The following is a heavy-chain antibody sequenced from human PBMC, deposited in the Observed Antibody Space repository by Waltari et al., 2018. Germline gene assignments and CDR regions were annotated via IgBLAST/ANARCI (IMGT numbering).Heavy chain of an antibody. J-gene: IGHJ4*02. D-gene: IGHD3-22*01. V-gene: IGHV3-48*02. Sequence: EVQLVESGGGLVQPGGSLRLSCAASGFTFSSYSMNWVRQAPGKGLEWVSYISSSSTIYYADSVKGRFTISRDNAKNSLYLQMNSLRDEDTAVYYCARDYYDSSGYYPDYWGQGTLVTVSS. CDR2: ISSSSTI. CDR3: ARDYYDSSGYYPDY. CDR1: GFTFSSYS.